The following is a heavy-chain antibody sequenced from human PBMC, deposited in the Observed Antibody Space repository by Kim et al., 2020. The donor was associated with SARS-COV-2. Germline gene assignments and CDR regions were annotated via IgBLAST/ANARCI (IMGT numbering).Heavy chain of an antibody. CDR1: GFTFTSHS. V-gene: IGHV3-23*01. Sequence: GGSLRLSCAASGFTFTSHSMSWVRQAPGKGLEWVSAISTSGDITYYADSVKGRFTISRDNSKNMLFLQMNSLRAEDTAVYYCAKEWIVAAAGWFDPWGQGTLVIVSS. J-gene: IGHJ5*02. D-gene: IGHD2-2*01. CDR2: ISTSGDIT. CDR3: AKEWIVAAAGWFDP.